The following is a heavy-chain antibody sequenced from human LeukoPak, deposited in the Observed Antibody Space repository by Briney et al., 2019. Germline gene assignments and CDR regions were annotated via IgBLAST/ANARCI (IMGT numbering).Heavy chain of an antibody. CDR2: ISSSGSTI. J-gene: IGHJ6*03. CDR1: GFTFSDYY. Sequence: GGSLRLSCAASGFTFSDYYMSWIRQAPGKGLEWVSYISSSGSTIYYADSVKGRFTISRDNAKNSLYLQMNSLRAEDTAVYYCARDDGDGYNSYYYMDVWGQGTTVTVSS. D-gene: IGHD5-24*01. CDR3: ARDDGDGYNSYYYMDV. V-gene: IGHV3-11*01.